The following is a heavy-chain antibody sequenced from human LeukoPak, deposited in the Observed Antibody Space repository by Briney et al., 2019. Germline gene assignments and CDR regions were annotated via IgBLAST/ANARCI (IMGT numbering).Heavy chain of an antibody. CDR3: ARGCSSTSCYRLYYYYYMDV. J-gene: IGHJ6*03. V-gene: IGHV3-64*01. CDR1: GFTFSSYA. D-gene: IGHD2-2*01. CDR2: ISSNGGST. Sequence: GGSLRLSCAASGFTFSSYAMHWVRQAPGKGLEYVSAISSNGGSTYYANSVKGRFTISRDSSKNTLYLQMGSLRAEDMAVYYCARGCSSTSCYRLYYYYYMDVWGKGTTVTVSS.